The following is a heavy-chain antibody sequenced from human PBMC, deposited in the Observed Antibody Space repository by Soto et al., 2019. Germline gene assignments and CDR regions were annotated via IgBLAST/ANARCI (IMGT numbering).Heavy chain of an antibody. V-gene: IGHV4-59*08. Sequence: SETLSVTCTVSGGFTSSYYWSWIRQPPWKGLEWIGYIYYSGSTNYNPSLKSRVTISVDTSKNQFSLKLSSVTAADTAVYYCARLGYCSGGSCYENWFDPWGQGTLVTVSS. J-gene: IGHJ5*02. CDR1: GGFTSSYY. CDR3: ARLGYCSGGSCYENWFDP. D-gene: IGHD2-15*01. CDR2: IYYSGST.